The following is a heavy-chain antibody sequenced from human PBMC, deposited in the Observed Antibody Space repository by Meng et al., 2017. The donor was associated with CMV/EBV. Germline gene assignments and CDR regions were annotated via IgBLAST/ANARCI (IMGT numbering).Heavy chain of an antibody. J-gene: IGHJ4*02. V-gene: IGHV4-30-4*08. CDR2: IYYSGST. CDR3: ARGEIFGVDTPADY. Sequence: SETLSLTCTVSGGSISSGDYYWSWIRQPPGKGLEWIGYIYYSGSTYYNPSLKSRVTISVDTSKNRFSLKLSSVTAADTAVYYCARGEIFGVDTPADYWGQGTLVTVSS. CDR1: GGSISSGDYY. D-gene: IGHD3-3*01.